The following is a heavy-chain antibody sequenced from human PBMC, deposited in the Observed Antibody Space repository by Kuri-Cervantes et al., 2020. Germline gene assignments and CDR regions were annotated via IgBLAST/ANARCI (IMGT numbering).Heavy chain of an antibody. CDR3: EKDPSPVYCSGGGCYQA. J-gene: IGHJ5*02. Sequence: SVKVSCKASGGTFSSYAISWVRQAPGQGLEWMGGIIPIFGTANYAQKFQGRVTITADKSTSTAYMELSSLKSEDTAVYYCEKDPSPVYCSGGGCYQAWGQGTLVTVSS. CDR1: GGTFSSYA. V-gene: IGHV1-69*06. CDR2: IIPIFGTA. D-gene: IGHD2-15*01.